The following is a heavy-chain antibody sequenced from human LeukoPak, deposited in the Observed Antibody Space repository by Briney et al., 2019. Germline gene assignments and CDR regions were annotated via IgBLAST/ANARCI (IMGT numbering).Heavy chain of an antibody. CDR1: GFTFSSYG. CDR2: IWYDGSNK. J-gene: IGHJ4*02. D-gene: IGHD3-3*01. CDR3: ARDRRFLEWLSTYYFDY. V-gene: IGHV3-33*01. Sequence: GGSLRLSCAASGFTFSSYGMHWVRQAPGKGLEWVAVIWYDGSNKYYADSVKGRFTISRDNSKNTLYLQMNSLRAEDTAVYYCARDRRFLEWLSTYYFDYWGQGTLVTVSS.